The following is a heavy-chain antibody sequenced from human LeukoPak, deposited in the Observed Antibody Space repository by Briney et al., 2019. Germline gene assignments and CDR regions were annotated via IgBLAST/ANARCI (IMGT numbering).Heavy chain of an antibody. CDR2: ISSSGRSI. Sequence: GGSLRLSCAASGFTFSTYSMNWVRQAPGKGLEWVSYISSSGRSINYADSVRGRFTISRDDGKNSLYLQMNSLRAEDTAVYYCARVRYCSGGSCYGNWYDPWGQGTLVTVSS. CDR3: ARVRYCSGGSCYGNWYDP. J-gene: IGHJ5*02. CDR1: GFTFSTYS. D-gene: IGHD2-15*01. V-gene: IGHV3-48*04.